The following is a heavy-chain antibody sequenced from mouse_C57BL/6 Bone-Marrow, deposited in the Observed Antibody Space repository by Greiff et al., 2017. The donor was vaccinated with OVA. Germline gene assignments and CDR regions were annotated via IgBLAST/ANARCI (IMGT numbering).Heavy chain of an antibody. CDR1: GYTFTDYY. CDR2: INPNNGGT. CDR3: ARSIGGYYYGSSYEAMDY. V-gene: IGHV1-26*01. J-gene: IGHJ4*01. D-gene: IGHD1-1*01. Sequence: VQLQQSGPELVKPGASVKISCKASGYTFTDYYMNWVKQSHGKSLEWIGDINPNNGGTSYNQKFKGKATLTVDKSSSTAYMELRSLTSEDSAVYYCARSIGGYYYGSSYEAMDYWGQGTSVTVSS.